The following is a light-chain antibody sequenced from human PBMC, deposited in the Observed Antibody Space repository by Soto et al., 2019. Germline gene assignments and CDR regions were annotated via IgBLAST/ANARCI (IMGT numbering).Light chain of an antibody. J-gene: IGLJ1*01. CDR1: SSNIGSDT. V-gene: IGLV1-44*01. CDR3: AAWDDSLNDYV. Sequence: QSVLTQPPSASGTPGQRVTLSCSGSSSNIGSDTVNWYQQLPGTAPKLLISSNNQRPSGVPDRFSGSKSGTSASLAISGLQSEDEADYYCAAWDDSLNDYVFGTGTKVTVL. CDR2: SNN.